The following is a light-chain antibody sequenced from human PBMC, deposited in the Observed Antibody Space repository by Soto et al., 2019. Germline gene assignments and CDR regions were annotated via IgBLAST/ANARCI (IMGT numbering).Light chain of an antibody. J-gene: IGKJ5*01. CDR3: QQRHMWPIT. CDR1: QSFRGL. CDR2: DAY. V-gene: IGKV3-11*01. Sequence: VLTQSPVTLSLSPGDRTTLSCRASQSFRGLLAWYQQKPGQAPRLLIYDAYTRATGIPPRFSGSGSGTDFTLTISSLEPEDSAVYYCQQRHMWPITFGQGTRLEIK.